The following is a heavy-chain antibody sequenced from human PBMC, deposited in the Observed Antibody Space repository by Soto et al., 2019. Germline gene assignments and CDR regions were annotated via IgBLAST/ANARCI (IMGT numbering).Heavy chain of an antibody. CDR3: ARYEYSSSYGSLLH. CDR2: TNAGNGNT. V-gene: IGHV1-3*01. CDR1: GYTFTSYA. J-gene: IGHJ4*02. Sequence: ASVKVSCKASGYTFTSYAMHWVRQAPGQRLEWMGWTNAGNGNTKYSQKFQGRVTITRDTSASTAYMELSSLRSEDTAVYYCARYEYSSSYGSLLHWGQGTLVTVSS. D-gene: IGHD6-6*01.